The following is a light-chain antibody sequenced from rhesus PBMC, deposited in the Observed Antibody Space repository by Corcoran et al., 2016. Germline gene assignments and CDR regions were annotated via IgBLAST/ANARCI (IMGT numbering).Light chain of an antibody. J-gene: IGKJ4*01. V-gene: IGKV1-37*01. CDR2: YAS. CDR3: QQCNSDPLT. Sequence: DIQMTQSPSFLSASVGDRGTITCRASQGISSYLAWYQQKPGKAPKPLIYYASNLESGVPSRFSGSGSGTEFTLPISSLPPEDFAVYYCQQCNSDPLTFGGGTKVEIK. CDR1: QGISSY.